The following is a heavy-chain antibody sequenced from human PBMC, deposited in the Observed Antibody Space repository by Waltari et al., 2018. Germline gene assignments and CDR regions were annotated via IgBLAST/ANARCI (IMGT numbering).Heavy chain of an antibody. Sequence: QVQLQQWGAGLLKPSETLSLTCAVYGGSFRGYYWSWIRQPPGKGLEWIGEINHSGSTNYNPSLKSRVTISVDTSKNQFSLKLSSVTAADTAVYYCARGRGSSYYYYYGMDVWGQGTTVTVSS. V-gene: IGHV4-34*01. CDR2: INHSGST. D-gene: IGHD6-13*01. CDR1: GGSFRGYY. CDR3: ARGRGSSYYYYYGMDV. J-gene: IGHJ6*02.